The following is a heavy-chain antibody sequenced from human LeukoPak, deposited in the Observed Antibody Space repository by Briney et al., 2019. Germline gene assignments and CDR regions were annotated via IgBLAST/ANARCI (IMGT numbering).Heavy chain of an antibody. Sequence: SVTQSLTCTVSGGSISTYYWSWIRQPPGKGLEWIGNIYYRGSTNYTPSLKSRVTMSVDTAKKHFSLKLNSVTAADTAVYYCAVNSTKQAFDIWGQGTMVTVSS. CDR3: AVNSTKQAFDI. CDR2: IYYRGST. V-gene: IGHV4-59*08. J-gene: IGHJ3*02. CDR1: GGSISTYY. D-gene: IGHD5/OR15-5a*01.